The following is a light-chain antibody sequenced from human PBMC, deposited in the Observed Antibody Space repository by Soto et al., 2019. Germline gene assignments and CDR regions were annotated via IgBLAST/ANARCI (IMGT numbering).Light chain of an antibody. CDR3: SSYSSSSTLV. CDR1: SSDVGGYNY. V-gene: IGLV2-14*01. CDR2: DVS. J-gene: IGLJ2*01. Sequence: QSVLTQPASVSGSPGQSITISCTGTSSDVGGYNYVSWYQQHSGKAPKLLIYDVSNRPSGVSNRVSGSKSGNTASLTISGLQAEDEADYYCSSYSSSSTLVFGGGTKVTVL.